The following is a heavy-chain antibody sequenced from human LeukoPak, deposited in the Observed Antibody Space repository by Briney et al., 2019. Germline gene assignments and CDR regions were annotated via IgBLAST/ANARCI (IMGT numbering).Heavy chain of an antibody. Sequence: SVKVSCKASGGTFSSYAISWVRQAPGQGLEWMGRIIPILGMANYAQKFQGRVTITADKSTSTAYMELSSLRSEDTAVYYCARAGSTSKYYYGMDVWGQGTTVTVSS. V-gene: IGHV1-69*04. CDR3: ARAGSTSKYYYGMDV. CDR2: IIPILGMA. CDR1: GGTFSSYA. J-gene: IGHJ6*02. D-gene: IGHD2-2*01.